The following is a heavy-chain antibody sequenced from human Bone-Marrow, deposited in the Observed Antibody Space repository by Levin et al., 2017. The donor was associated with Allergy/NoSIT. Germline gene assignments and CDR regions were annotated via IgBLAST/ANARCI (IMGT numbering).Heavy chain of an antibody. CDR3: ARVNCSSTSCYPYDAFDI. CDR1: GYTFTSYA. D-gene: IGHD2-2*01. CDR2: INTNTGNP. J-gene: IGHJ3*02. V-gene: IGHV7-4-1*02. Sequence: GASVKVSCKASGYTFTSYAMNWVRQAPGQGLEWMGWINTNTGNPTYAQGFTGRFVFSLDTSVSTAYLQISSLKAEDTAVYYCARVNCSSTSCYPYDAFDIWGQGTMVTVSS.